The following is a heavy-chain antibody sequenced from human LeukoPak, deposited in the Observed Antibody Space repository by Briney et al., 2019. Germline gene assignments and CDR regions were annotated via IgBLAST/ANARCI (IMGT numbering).Heavy chain of an antibody. CDR3: AKCIAAADPGYYYGMDV. D-gene: IGHD6-13*01. CDR1: GFTFSSYG. CDR2: IRYDGSNK. J-gene: IGHJ6*02. Sequence: GGSLRLSCAASGFTFSSYGMHWVRQAPGKGLEGVAFIRYDGSNKYYADSVKGRFTISRDNSKNTLYLQMNSLRAEDTAVYYCAKCIAAADPGYYYGMDVWGQGTTVTVSS. V-gene: IGHV3-30*02.